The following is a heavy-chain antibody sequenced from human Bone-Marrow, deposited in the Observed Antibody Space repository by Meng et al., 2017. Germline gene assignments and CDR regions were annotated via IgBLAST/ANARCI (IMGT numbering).Heavy chain of an antibody. V-gene: IGHV4-34*01. CDR1: GGSFSVSS. CDR3: ARAHRGSSSWFRGRTYYFDY. CDR2: INHSGNT. J-gene: IGHJ4*02. D-gene: IGHD6-13*01. Sequence: CGAGLFPRSSTLPLTCAFSGGSFSVSSWSWTRQPPGKGLEWIGEINHSGNTNYNPSLKSRVTISVDTSKDQFSLKLSSVTAADTAVYYCARAHRGSSSWFRGRTYYFDYWGQGTLVTVSS.